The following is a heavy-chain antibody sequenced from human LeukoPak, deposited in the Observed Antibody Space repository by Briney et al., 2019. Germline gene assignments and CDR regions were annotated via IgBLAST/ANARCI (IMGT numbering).Heavy chain of an antibody. D-gene: IGHD1-26*01. V-gene: IGHV1-2*06. J-gene: IGHJ3*02. CDR2: INPNSGGT. Sequence: GASVKVSCKASGYTFTGYYMHWVRQAPGQALGWMGRINPNSGGTNYAQKFQGRVTMTRDTSISTAYMELSRLRSDDTAVYYCARVARSSGSYGAAFDIWGQGTMVTVSS. CDR3: ARVARSSGSYGAAFDI. CDR1: GYTFTGYY.